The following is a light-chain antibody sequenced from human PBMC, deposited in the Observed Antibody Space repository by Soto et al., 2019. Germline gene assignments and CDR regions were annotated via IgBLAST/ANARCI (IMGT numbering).Light chain of an antibody. CDR1: QSVNSN. CDR2: DAS. CDR3: QQYDDWPRT. V-gene: IGKV3-15*01. J-gene: IGKJ1*01. Sequence: EKVMTQSPATLSVSPGERATLSCRASQSVNSNLAWYQQKPGQAPRLLIHDASTRATGIPARFSGSGSGTEFTLAIDSLQPEDFAIYYCQQYDDWPRTFGQGTKVDIK.